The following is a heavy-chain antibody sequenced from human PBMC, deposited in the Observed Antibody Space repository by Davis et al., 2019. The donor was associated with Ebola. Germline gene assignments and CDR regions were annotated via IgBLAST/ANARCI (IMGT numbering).Heavy chain of an antibody. CDR3: VREWFGETD. CDR1: GFDFSAYS. V-gene: IGHV3-48*02. Sequence: GGSLRLSCAASGFDFSAYSMTWVRQAPGKGLEWVSYISSTSRTMYYADSVKGRFTISRDNAKNSLYLQMNSLGDEDTAVYYCVREWFGETDWGQGTLVTVSS. J-gene: IGHJ4*02. CDR2: ISSTSRTM. D-gene: IGHD3-10*01.